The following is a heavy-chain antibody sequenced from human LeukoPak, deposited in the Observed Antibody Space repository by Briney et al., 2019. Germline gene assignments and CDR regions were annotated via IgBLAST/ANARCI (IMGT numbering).Heavy chain of an antibody. CDR3: AKDSGQWPIAHFDY. D-gene: IGHD6-19*01. V-gene: IGHV3-30*04. CDR1: GFTFSSYA. J-gene: IGHJ4*02. CDR2: ISYDGSNK. Sequence: PWGSLRLSCAASGFTFSSYAMHWVRQAPGKGLEWVAVISYDGSNKYYADSVKGRFTISRDNSKNTLYLQMNSLRAEDTAVYYCAKDSGQWPIAHFDYWGQGTLVTVSS.